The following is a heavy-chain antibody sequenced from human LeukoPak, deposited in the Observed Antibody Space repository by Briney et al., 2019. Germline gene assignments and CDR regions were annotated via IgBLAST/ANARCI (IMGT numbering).Heavy chain of an antibody. CDR1: GGTFSSYA. V-gene: IGHV1-69*05. CDR2: IIPIFGTA. J-gene: IGHJ4*02. D-gene: IGHD3-9*01. CDR3: ARDQVPLKYYDILTGPDY. Sequence: SVKVSCKASGGTFSSYAISWVRQAPGQGLERMGGIIPIFGTANYAQKFQGRVTMTRDMSTSTVYMELSSLRSEDTAVYYCARDQVPLKYYDILTGPDYWGQGTLVTVSS.